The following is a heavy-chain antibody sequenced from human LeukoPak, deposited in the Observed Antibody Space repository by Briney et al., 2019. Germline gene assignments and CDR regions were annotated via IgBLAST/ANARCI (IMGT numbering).Heavy chain of an antibody. Sequence: GGSLRLSCSASGFTFSSYVMCWVRQAPGKALEYVSAINNNGGTTSYADSVKGRFTISRDNSKNTLSLQMSSLRVEDTAVYYCVKAQGYCGSGTCYFDYWGRGTLVTVSS. CDR1: GFTFSSYV. CDR3: VKAQGYCGSGTCYFDY. V-gene: IGHV3-64D*08. J-gene: IGHJ4*02. D-gene: IGHD2-15*01. CDR2: INNNGGTT.